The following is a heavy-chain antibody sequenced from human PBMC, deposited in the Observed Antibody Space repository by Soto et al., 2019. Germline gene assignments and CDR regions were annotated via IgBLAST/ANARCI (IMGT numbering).Heavy chain of an antibody. J-gene: IGHJ3*02. CDR1: GFTFSSNA. D-gene: IGHD2-15*01. V-gene: IGHV3-23*01. CDR2: ISGSGGST. Sequence: EVQLLESGGGLVQPGGSLRLSCAASGFTFSSNAMSWVRQAPGKGLEWVSAISGSGGSTSYAGSVKGRFTISRDYSNNTLYVQMNRLRAEDTAVYYCAKGGHCSGGSCYSGAFDIWGQGTMVTVSS. CDR3: AKGGHCSGGSCYSGAFDI.